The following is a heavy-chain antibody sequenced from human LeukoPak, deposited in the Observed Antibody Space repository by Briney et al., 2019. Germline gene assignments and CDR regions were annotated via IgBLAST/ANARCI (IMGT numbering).Heavy chain of an antibody. V-gene: IGHV3-30*02. Sequence: PGGSLRLSCAASGFTFSSYGMHWVRQAPGKGLEWVAFTRYDGSNKYHADSVKGRFTISRDNSKNTLYLQMNSLRAEDTAVYYCAKSPRLWLDYWGQGTLVTVSS. J-gene: IGHJ4*02. D-gene: IGHD5-18*01. CDR3: AKSPRLWLDY. CDR1: GFTFSSYG. CDR2: TRYDGSNK.